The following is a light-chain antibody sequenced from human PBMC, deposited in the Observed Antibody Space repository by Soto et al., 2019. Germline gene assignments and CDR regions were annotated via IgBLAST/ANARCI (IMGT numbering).Light chain of an antibody. CDR3: MQGTNWPLT. J-gene: IGKJ4*01. Sequence: DVVMTQSPLSLPVTLGQPASISCRSRQSLVYSDGNTYLHWFQQRPGQSPRRLIYSVSVRDSGGQDRVSGSGSGTDFTLKIRRVEAEDLGDYSCMQGTNWPLTFGGGKKVEMK. CDR2: SVS. CDR1: QSLVYSDGNTY. V-gene: IGKV2-30*01.